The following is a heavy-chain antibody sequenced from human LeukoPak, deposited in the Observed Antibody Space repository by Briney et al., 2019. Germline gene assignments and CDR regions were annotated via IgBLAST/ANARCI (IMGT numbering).Heavy chain of an antibody. V-gene: IGHV3-23*01. Sequence: GGSLRLSCAASGFTLSSYAMSWVRQAPGKGLEWVSAISGSGGSTYYADSVKGRFTISRDNSKNTLYLQMNSLRAEDTAVYYCAKGYDSSGYYLYYFDYWGQGTLVTVSS. J-gene: IGHJ4*02. D-gene: IGHD3-22*01. CDR1: GFTLSSYA. CDR2: ISGSGGST. CDR3: AKGYDSSGYYLYYFDY.